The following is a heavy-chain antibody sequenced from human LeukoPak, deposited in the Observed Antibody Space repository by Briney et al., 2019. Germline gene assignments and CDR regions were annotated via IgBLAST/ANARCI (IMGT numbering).Heavy chain of an antibody. D-gene: IGHD3-3*01. CDR1: GGTFSSYA. Sequence: ASVKVSCKASGGTFSSYAISWVRQVPGQGLEWMGGIIPIFGTANYAQKFQGRVTITADESTSTAYMELSSLRSEDTAVYYCAAFWSLSYGMDVWGQGTTVTVSS. J-gene: IGHJ6*02. CDR3: AAFWSLSYGMDV. CDR2: IIPIFGTA. V-gene: IGHV1-69*13.